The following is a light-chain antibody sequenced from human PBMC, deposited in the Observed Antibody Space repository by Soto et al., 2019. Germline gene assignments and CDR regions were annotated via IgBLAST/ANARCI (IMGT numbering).Light chain of an antibody. J-gene: IGKJ2*01. CDR3: QQYGASPPYS. Sequence: EIVLTQSPGTLSLSPGERATLSCRASRSFASSYLAWYQQKPAQPPRLLIYAASIRATGIPDRFSGSGSGTDFTLTIDRLEPDDIAVYYCQQYGASPPYSFGQGNRLEIK. CDR1: RSFASSY. CDR2: AAS. V-gene: IGKV3-20*01.